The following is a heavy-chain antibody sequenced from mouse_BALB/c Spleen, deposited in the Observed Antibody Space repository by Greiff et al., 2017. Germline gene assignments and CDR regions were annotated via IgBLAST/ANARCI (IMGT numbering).Heavy chain of an antibody. CDR3: ARSGELGQEGY. CDR1: GYAFTNYL. CDR2: INPGSGGT. V-gene: IGHV1-54*03. Sequence: VKLQESGAELVRPGTSVKVSCKASGYAFTNYLIEWVKQRPGQGLEWIGVINPGSGGTNYNEKFKGKATLTADKSSSTAYMQLSSLTSDDSAVYFCARSGELGQEGYWGQGTTLTVSS. J-gene: IGHJ2*01. D-gene: IGHD4-1*01.